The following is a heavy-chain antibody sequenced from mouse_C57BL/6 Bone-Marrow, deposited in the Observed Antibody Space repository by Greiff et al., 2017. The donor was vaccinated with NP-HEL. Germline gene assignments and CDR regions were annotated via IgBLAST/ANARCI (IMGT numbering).Heavy chain of an antibody. CDR1: GFTFSSYG. CDR3: ARRGGYYVDY. Sequence: EVKVVESGGDLVKPGGSLKLSCAASGFTFSSYGMSWVCQTPDKRLEWVATISSGGSYTYYPDSVKGRFTISRDNAKNTLYLQMSSLKSEDTAMYYCARRGGYYVDYWGQGTTLTVSS. CDR2: ISSGGSYT. D-gene: IGHD1-1*02. V-gene: IGHV5-6*02. J-gene: IGHJ2*01.